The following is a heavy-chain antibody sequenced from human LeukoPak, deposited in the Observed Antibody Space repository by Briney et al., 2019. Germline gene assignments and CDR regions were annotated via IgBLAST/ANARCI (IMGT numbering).Heavy chain of an antibody. V-gene: IGHV1-69*13. Sequence: GASVKVSCKASGGTFSSYAISWVRQAPGQGLEWMGGIIPIFGTANYAQKFQGRVTITADESTSTAYVELSSLRSEDTAVYYCARALDSSGWYWNYYYYGMDVWGQGTTVTVSS. J-gene: IGHJ6*02. CDR3: ARALDSSGWYWNYYYYGMDV. D-gene: IGHD6-19*01. CDR2: IIPIFGTA. CDR1: GGTFSSYA.